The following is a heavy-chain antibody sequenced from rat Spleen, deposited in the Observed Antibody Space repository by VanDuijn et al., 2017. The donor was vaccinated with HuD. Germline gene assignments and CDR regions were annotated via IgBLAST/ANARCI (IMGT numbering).Heavy chain of an antibody. CDR3: ARANRDSYAHFDH. V-gene: IGHV2-4*01. J-gene: IGHJ2*01. CDR1: GFSLRSFG. D-gene: IGHD1-12*01. CDR2: IWNGGNT. Sequence: QVQLKESGPGLVQPSQTLSLTCTVSGFSLRSFGVSWVRQPPGQGLEWIGAIWNGGNTDYNSPLKSRLSISRATTKSQVFLKMTSLQTEDTATYYSARANRDSYAHFDHWGQGVMVTVSS.